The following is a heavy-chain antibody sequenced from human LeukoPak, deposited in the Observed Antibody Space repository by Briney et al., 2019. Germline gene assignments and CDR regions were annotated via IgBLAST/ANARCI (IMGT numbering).Heavy chain of an antibody. V-gene: IGHV3-21*01. CDR2: ISSSSNYI. D-gene: IGHD3-22*01. Sequence: PGGSLRLSCAASEFTFSSYNMNWVRQAPGKGLEWVSSISSSSNYIYYADSVKGRFTISRDNAKNSLYLQMNSLRAEDTAVYYCARSGITMIVGPVYFDLWGRGTLVTVSS. J-gene: IGHJ2*01. CDR1: EFTFSSYN. CDR3: ARSGITMIVGPVYFDL.